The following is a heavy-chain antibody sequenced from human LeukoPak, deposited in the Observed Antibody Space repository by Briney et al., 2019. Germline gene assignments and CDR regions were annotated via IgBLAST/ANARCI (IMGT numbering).Heavy chain of an antibody. D-gene: IGHD1-26*01. J-gene: IGHJ6*02. CDR1: GFTFGDYA. V-gene: IGHV3-49*04. Sequence: PGGSLRLSCTASGFTFGDYAMSWVRQAPGEGLEWVGFIRSEPYGGTTEYAASVKGRFTISRDDSKSIAYLQMNSLKTEDTAVYYCSRDTRWEVLGYSGMDVWGQGTTVTVSS. CDR2: IRSEPYGGTT. CDR3: SRDTRWEVLGYSGMDV.